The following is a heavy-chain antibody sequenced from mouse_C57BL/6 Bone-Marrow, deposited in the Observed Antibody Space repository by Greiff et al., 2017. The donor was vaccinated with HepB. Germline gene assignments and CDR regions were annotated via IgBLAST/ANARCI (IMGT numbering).Heavy chain of an antibody. J-gene: IGHJ2*01. Sequence: QVQLQQSGAELVRPGSSVKLSCKASGYTFTSYWMHWVKQRPIQGLEWIGNINPTDSETHYNQKFKDKATLTIAKSTSTTYMQLDILTSEDSAVYYYARSCYFDVWGQGTTLTVSS. CDR2: INPTDSET. CDR3: ARSCYFDV. V-gene: IGHV1-52*01. CDR1: GYTFTSYW.